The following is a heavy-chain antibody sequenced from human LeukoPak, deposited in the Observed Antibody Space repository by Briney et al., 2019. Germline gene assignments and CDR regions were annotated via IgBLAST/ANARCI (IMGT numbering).Heavy chain of an antibody. CDR2: IKQDGSEK. V-gene: IGHV3-7*01. J-gene: IGHJ6*02. Sequence: GSLRLSCAASGFTFSSYWMSWVRQAPGKGLEWVANIKQDGSEKYYVDSVKGRFTISRDNAKNSLYLQMNSLRAEDTAVYYCAREPGSSSWYGPYYYYGMDVWDQGTTVTVSS. CDR1: GFTFSSYW. D-gene: IGHD6-13*01. CDR3: AREPGSSSWYGPYYYYGMDV.